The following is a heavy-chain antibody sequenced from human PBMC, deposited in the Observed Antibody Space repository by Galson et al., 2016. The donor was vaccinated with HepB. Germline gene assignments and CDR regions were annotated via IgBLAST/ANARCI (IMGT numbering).Heavy chain of an antibody. J-gene: IGHJ6*02. CDR3: AKLEGGLTYYGMDV. Sequence: SLRLSCAASGFTFSRHGMHWVRQAPGKGLEWVSGIRHSGGRTYYADSVNGRFTISRDNSKNTLYLQMNSLRAEDTAVYYCAKLEGGLTYYGMDVWGHGTTVTVSS. CDR2: IRHSGGRT. CDR1: GFTFSRHG. V-gene: IGHV3-23*01. D-gene: IGHD2-15*01.